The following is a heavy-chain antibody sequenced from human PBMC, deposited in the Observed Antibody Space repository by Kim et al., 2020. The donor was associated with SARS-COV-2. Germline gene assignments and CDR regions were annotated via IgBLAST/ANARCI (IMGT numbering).Heavy chain of an antibody. CDR1: GGSISSYY. Sequence: SETLSLTCTVSGGSISSYYWSWIRQPPGKGLEWIGYIYYSGSTNYNPSLQSRVTIPVDTSKNQFSLKLSSVTAADTAVYYCARDHIQRYCTNGVCSNRYYYYGMEVWVQGTTVSVS. V-gene: IGHV4-59*13. CDR2: IYYSGST. D-gene: IGHD2-8*01. J-gene: IGHJ6*02. CDR3: ARDHIQRYCTNGVCSNRYYYYGMEV.